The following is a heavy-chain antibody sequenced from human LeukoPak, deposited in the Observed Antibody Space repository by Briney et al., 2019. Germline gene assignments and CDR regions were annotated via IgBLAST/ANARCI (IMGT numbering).Heavy chain of an antibody. CDR1: GFTFSSYA. CDR2: VSGGGEDT. V-gene: IGHV3-23*01. Sequence: GGSLRLSCAASGFTFSSYAMSWIRQAPGKGLDWVSAVSGGGEDTYYPDSVKGRFTISRDNSKNTLYLQMNSLRVEDTAIYYCAKPRAMTTGVGRYFDLWGRGTLVTVS. CDR3: AKPRAMTTGVGRYFDL. J-gene: IGHJ2*01. D-gene: IGHD1-1*01.